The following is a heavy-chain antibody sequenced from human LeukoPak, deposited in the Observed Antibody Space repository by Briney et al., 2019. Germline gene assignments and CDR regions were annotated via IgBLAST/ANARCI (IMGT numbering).Heavy chain of an antibody. Sequence: GGSLRLSCAASGFTVSTYYMTWARQAPGKGLECVSVIYSGGSTYYADSVKGRFTVSRDNSKNTLYLQMNSLRAEDTAMYYCARGLGYCTSTTCLLPFDYWGQGTLVTVSS. CDR1: GFTVSTYY. D-gene: IGHD2-2*01. J-gene: IGHJ4*02. V-gene: IGHV3-53*01. CDR2: IYSGGST. CDR3: ARGLGYCTSTTCLLPFDY.